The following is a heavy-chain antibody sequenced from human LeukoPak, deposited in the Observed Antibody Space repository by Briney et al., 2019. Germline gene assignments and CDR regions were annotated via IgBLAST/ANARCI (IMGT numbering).Heavy chain of an antibody. Sequence: TSETLSLTCTVSGGSISSGGYYWSWIRQPPGKGLEWIGYIYHSGSTYYNPSLKSRVTISVDRSKNQFSLKLSSVTAADTAVYYCAREAAEYSSSGYYFDYWGQGTLVTVSS. D-gene: IGHD6-6*01. CDR2: IYHSGST. J-gene: IGHJ4*02. CDR1: GGSISSGGYY. V-gene: IGHV4-30-2*01. CDR3: AREAAEYSSSGYYFDY.